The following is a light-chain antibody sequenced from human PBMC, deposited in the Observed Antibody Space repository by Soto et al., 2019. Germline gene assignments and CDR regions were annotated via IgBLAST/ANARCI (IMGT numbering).Light chain of an antibody. Sequence: QSALTQPRSVSGSPGQSVTISCTGTSSDVGGYNYVSWYQQHPDKAHKLMISDVNKRPSGVPDRFSGSQYGNTASLTISGLQAEDEADYYCCSYAGTYTWVFGGGTKLTVL. J-gene: IGLJ3*02. CDR3: CSYAGTYTWV. V-gene: IGLV2-11*01. CDR2: DVN. CDR1: SSDVGGYNY.